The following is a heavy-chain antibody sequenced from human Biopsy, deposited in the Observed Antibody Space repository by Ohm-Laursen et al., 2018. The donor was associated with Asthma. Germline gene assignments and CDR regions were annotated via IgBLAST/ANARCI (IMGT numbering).Heavy chain of an antibody. Sequence: GDTVKISCKASGYTFNSASITWVRKAPGQGLVRMGWISVYNGNTKVAQKLQDRVTMITDTSTSTAYMELRSLRSDDTAVYFCARAVDYSHYYGIDVWGQGTTVTVS. V-gene: IGHV1-18*01. CDR3: ARAVDYSHYYGIDV. J-gene: IGHJ6*02. CDR2: ISVYNGNT. CDR1: GYTFNSAS. D-gene: IGHD3-10*01.